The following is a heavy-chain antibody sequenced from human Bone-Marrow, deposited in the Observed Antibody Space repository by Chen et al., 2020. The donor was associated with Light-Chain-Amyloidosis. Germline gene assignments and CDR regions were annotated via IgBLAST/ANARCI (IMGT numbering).Heavy chain of an antibody. J-gene: IGHJ6*02. CDR3: ARWADEKKMDV. Sequence: QVQLAESGGGVVQPGRSLRLSCAASGFTFRSHGMHWVRQAPGKGLEWVAVIWYDGSNQYYADSVKGRFTISRDNSMNTLYLQMNSLRVEDTAVYYCARWADEKKMDVWGQGTTVTVSS. CDR1: GFTFRSHG. V-gene: IGHV3-33*01. CDR2: IWYDGSNQ.